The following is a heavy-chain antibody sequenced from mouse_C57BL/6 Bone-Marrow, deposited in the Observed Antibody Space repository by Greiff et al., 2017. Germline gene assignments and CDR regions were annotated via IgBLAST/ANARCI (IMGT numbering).Heavy chain of an antibody. CDR2: ISTGGSYT. J-gene: IGHJ1*03. CDR3: ARHRWDRYFDV. Sequence: EVMLVESGGDLVKPGGSLKLSCAASGFTFSSYDMTWVRQTPDKRLEWVATISTGGSYTYYTESFKGRVTMTGDKSSNTAYLQLSSLKSEDTAVYYCARHRWDRYFDVWGTGTTVTVSS. D-gene: IGHD3-3*01. CDR1: GFTFSSYD. V-gene: IGHV5-6*01.